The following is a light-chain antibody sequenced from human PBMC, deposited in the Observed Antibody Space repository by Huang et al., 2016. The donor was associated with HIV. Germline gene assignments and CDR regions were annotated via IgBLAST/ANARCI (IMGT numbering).Light chain of an antibody. V-gene: IGKV3-15*01. J-gene: IGKJ4*01. CDR2: DAS. CDR1: QSVNNN. CDR3: QQYDNWPLT. Sequence: EIVMTESPAALSVSPGERVTLSCRASQSVNNNVAWYQQKSGQGPRLLIYDASSRATGIPARFSASGSGTEFTLTITSLQSEDFAVYYCQQYDNWPLTFGGGARVEIK.